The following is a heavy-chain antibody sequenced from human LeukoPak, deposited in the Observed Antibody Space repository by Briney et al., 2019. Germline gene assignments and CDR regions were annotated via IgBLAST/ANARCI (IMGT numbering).Heavy chain of an antibody. CDR1: GFTFSTYW. Sequence: PGGSLRLSCAASGFTFSTYWMSWVRQAPGKGLEWVANINQDGSEKYSVDSVKGRFTISRDNAKRSVYLQMNSLRADDTAVYYCARDRALYDSRRGYYYTEDDYWGQGTLVTVSS. D-gene: IGHD3-22*01. CDR3: ARDRALYDSRRGYYYTEDDY. J-gene: IGHJ4*02. CDR2: INQDGSEK. V-gene: IGHV3-7*01.